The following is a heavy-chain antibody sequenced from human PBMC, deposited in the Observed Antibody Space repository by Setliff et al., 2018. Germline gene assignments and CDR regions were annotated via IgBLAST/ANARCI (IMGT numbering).Heavy chain of an antibody. CDR3: ARSLSRREEFLLDY. V-gene: IGHV4-34*12. J-gene: IGHJ4*02. D-gene: IGHD3-10*01. Sequence: SETLSLTCAVYGGSFSGYYWSWIRQPPGKRLEWIGEIIHSGSTNYNPPLKSRVTISMDTSKNQFSLRVSSVTAADTAVYYCARSLSRREEFLLDYWGQGALVTVSS. CDR1: GGSFSGYY. CDR2: IIHSGST.